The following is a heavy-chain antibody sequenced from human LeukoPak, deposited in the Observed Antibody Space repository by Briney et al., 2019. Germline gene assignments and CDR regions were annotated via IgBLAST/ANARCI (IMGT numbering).Heavy chain of an antibody. J-gene: IGHJ4*02. CDR2: ISYDGSNK. Sequence: GGSLRLSCAASGFTFSRYAMHWVRQAPGKGLEWMAVISYDGSNKYYADSVKGRVTISRDNSKNTLYLQVNSLRAEDTAVYYCTTGLGINWNDLGSFDYWGQGTLVTVSS. CDR3: TTGLGINWNDLGSFDY. V-gene: IGHV3-30-3*01. CDR1: GFTFSRYA. D-gene: IGHD1-1*01.